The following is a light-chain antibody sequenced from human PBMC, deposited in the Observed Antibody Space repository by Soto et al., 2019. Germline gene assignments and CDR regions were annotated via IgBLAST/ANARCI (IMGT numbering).Light chain of an antibody. CDR3: QQYNSYSFT. CDR2: DAS. Sequence: DIQMTQSPSTLSASVGDRVTITCRASQSIRSWLAWYQQKPGKAPKLLIYDASSLESGVPSRFSGSGSGTEFTLTISSLQPDDVATYDCQQYNSYSFTFGPGTKVDIK. CDR1: QSIRSW. V-gene: IGKV1-5*01. J-gene: IGKJ3*01.